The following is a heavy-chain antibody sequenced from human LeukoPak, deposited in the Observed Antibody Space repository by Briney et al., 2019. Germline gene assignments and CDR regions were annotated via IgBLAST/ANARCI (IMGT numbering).Heavy chain of an antibody. CDR3: TTDDYSGYVIFDY. Sequence: GGSLRLSCAASGFTFSNAWMSWVRQAPGKGLEWVGRIKSKTDGGTTDYAAPVKGRFTISRDDSKNTLYLQINSLKTEDTAVYYCTTDDYSGYVIFDYWGQGTLVTVSS. CDR2: IKSKTDGGTT. V-gene: IGHV3-15*01. CDR1: GFTFSNAW. J-gene: IGHJ4*02. D-gene: IGHD5-12*01.